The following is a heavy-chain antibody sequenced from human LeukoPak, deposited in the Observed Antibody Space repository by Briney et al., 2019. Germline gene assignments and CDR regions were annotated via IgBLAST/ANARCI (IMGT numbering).Heavy chain of an antibody. V-gene: IGHV1-18*01. J-gene: IGHJ4*02. D-gene: IGHD2-2*01. Sequence: ASVKVSCKASGYASTSYGISWVRQAPGQGLEWMGWISAYNGNTNYAQKLQGRVTMTTDTSTSTAYMELRSLRSDDTAVYYCARDDNVVVPAAYDYWGQGTLVTVSS. CDR3: ARDDNVVVPAAYDY. CDR1: GYASTSYG. CDR2: ISAYNGNT.